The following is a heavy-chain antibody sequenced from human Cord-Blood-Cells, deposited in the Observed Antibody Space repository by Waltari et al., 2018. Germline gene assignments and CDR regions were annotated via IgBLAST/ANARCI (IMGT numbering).Heavy chain of an antibody. V-gene: IGHV3-30*18. CDR3: AKDGNWGRDIDY. CDR1: GCPFGGYG. J-gene: IGHJ4*02. D-gene: IGHD7-27*01. Sequence: QVQLVESGVGAVQPGRSLRPSGAAAGCPFGGYGMHWVRQAPGKGLEWVAVISYDGSNTYYADSVKGRFTISRDNSKNTLYLQMNSLRAEDTAVYYCAKDGNWGRDIDYWGQGTLVTVSS. CDR2: ISYDGSNT.